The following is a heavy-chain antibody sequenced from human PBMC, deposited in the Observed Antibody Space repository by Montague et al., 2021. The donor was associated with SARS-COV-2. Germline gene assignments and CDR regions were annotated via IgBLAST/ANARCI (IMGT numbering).Heavy chain of an antibody. CDR3: VRPGGSESHWFDR. V-gene: IGHV4-39*01. CDR1: GGSISSGSYY. Sequence: SETLSLTCTVTGGSISSGSYYWGWIRQPPGKGLEWIGSVYYNGNTNYNPSLKSRVTISLDTSENQISLNLDSVTAADTAVYYCVRPGGSESHWFDRWGQGTLVTVSS. J-gene: IGHJ5*02. D-gene: IGHD3-10*01. CDR2: VYYNGNT.